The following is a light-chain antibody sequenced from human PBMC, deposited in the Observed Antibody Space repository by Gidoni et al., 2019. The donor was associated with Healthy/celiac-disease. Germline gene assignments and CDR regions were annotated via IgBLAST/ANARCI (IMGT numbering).Light chain of an antibody. CDR1: HRLLHSNGYNY. V-gene: IGKV2-28*01. J-gene: IGKJ2*01. Sequence: DIVMPQSPLSLPVTPGEPASISCRSSHRLLHSNGYNYLDWYLQKPGQSPQLLIYLGSNRASGVPDRFSGSGSGTDFTLKISRVEAEDVGVYYCMQALQTPYTFGQGTKLEIK. CDR2: LGS. CDR3: MQALQTPYT.